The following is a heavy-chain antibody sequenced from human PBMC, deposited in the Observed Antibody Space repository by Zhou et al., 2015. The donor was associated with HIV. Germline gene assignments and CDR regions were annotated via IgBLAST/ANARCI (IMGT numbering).Heavy chain of an antibody. D-gene: IGHD3-16*01. CDR1: GFTFSYYW. V-gene: IGHV3-74*01. Sequence: EVQLLESGGDSVHPGGSLRLSCTASGFTFSYYWMHWVRQVPGKGLVWVSHINYDGNNVDYADSVKGRFTVSRDNAKNTLYLEMNTLGAEDTAVYYCARDRTPTFRGWYFDFWGRGTLVTVSS. CDR3: ARDRTPTFRGWYFDF. J-gene: IGHJ2*01. CDR2: INYDGNNV.